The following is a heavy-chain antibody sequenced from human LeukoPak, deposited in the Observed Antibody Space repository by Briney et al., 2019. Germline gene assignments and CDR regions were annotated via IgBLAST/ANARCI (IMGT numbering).Heavy chain of an antibody. CDR3: ARERIQLSRGDAFDI. D-gene: IGHD5-18*01. Sequence: SQTLSLTCTVSGGSISSGSYYWSWIRQPAGKGLEWIGRIYTSGSTNYNPSLKSRVTISVDTSKNQFSLKLSSVTAADTAVYYCARERIQLSRGDAFDIWGQGTMVTVSS. V-gene: IGHV4-61*02. J-gene: IGHJ3*02. CDR1: GGSISSGSYY. CDR2: IYTSGST.